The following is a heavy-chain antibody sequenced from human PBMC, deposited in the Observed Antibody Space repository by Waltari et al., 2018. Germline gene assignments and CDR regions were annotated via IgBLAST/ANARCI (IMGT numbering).Heavy chain of an antibody. V-gene: IGHV4-34*01. CDR1: GGSFSGYY. CDR2: INHSGST. CDR3: ARGQGPRTAQWLGY. J-gene: IGHJ4*02. Sequence: QVQLQQWGAGLLKPSETLSLTCAVYGGSFSGYYWSWIRQPPGKGLEWIGEINHSGSTNYNPSLKSRVTISVDTSKIQFSRKLSSVTAADTAVYYCARGQGPRTAQWLGYWGQGTLVIVSS. D-gene: IGHD6-19*01.